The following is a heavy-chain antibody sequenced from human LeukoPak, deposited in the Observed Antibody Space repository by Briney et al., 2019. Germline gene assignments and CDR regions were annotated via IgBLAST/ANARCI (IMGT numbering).Heavy chain of an antibody. CDR2: ISYDGSNK. CDR1: GFIFDDYG. D-gene: IGHD4-23*01. V-gene: IGHV3-30*18. Sequence: GGSLRLSCAAFGFIFDDYGMSWVRQAPGKGLEWVAVISYDGSNKYYADSVKGRFTISRDNSENTVYLQVNSLRAEDTAVYYCAKDGRWARTYFYYYMDVWGKGTTVTVSS. CDR3: AKDGRWARTYFYYYMDV. J-gene: IGHJ6*03.